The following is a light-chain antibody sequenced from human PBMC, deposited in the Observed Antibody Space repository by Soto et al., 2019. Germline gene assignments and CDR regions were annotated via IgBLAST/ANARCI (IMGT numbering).Light chain of an antibody. Sequence: AIQLTQSPSSLSASVGDRVTITCRASQGISSALAWYQQNPGKAPTLLIYDASTLESGVPSRFSGSGSGTEFTLTISSLQPEDFATYYCQQFSGYPFTFGPGTKVDIK. CDR2: DAS. V-gene: IGKV1-13*02. CDR1: QGISSA. CDR3: QQFSGYPFT. J-gene: IGKJ3*01.